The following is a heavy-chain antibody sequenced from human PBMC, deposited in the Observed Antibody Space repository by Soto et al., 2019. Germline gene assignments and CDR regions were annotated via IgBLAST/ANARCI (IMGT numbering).Heavy chain of an antibody. D-gene: IGHD2-2*01. CDR1: GFTFSSYG. J-gene: IGHJ6*02. Sequence: PGGSLRLSCAASGFTFSSYGMHWVRQAPGKGLEWVAVIWYDGSNKYYADSVKGRFTISRDNSKNTLYLQMNSLRAEDTAVYYCARDRGYCSSTSCYHVSRDYYYGMDVWGQGTTVTVSS. CDR2: IWYDGSNK. CDR3: ARDRGYCSSTSCYHVSRDYYYGMDV. V-gene: IGHV3-33*01.